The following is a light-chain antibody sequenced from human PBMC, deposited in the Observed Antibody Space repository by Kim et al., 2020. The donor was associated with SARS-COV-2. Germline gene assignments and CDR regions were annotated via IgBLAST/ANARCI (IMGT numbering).Light chain of an antibody. Sequence: HHPYWFQKKPGEVPRTLIFDTGSRHSWTPARFSGSLSGDKAVLTLAGAQPEDEGDYYCLLSFSGIRVFGGGTQLTVL. CDR1: HH. CDR3: LLSFSGIRV. J-gene: IGLJ3*02. CDR2: DTG. V-gene: IGLV7-46*01.